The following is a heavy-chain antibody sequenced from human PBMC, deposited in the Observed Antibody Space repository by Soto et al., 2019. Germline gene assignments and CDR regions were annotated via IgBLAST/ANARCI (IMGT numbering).Heavy chain of an antibody. CDR1: GFTFSSYA. CDR3: AKGYCGEYPGRTAFDI. J-gene: IGHJ3*02. Sequence: EVQLLESGGGLVQPGGSLRLSCAASGFTFSSYAMSWVRQAPGKGLEWVSAISGSGGSTYYADSVKGPFTISRDNSKKTLYLQMNSLRAENTAVYYCAKGYCGEYPGRTAFDIWGQGTMVTVSS. V-gene: IGHV3-23*01. CDR2: ISGSGGST. D-gene: IGHD4-17*01.